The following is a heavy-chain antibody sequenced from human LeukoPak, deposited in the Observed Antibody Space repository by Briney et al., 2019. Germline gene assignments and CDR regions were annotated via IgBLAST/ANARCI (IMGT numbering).Heavy chain of an antibody. Sequence: SETLSLTCTVSGGSISSYYWSWIRQPPGKGLEWIGYIYYSGSTNYNPSLKSRATISVDTSKNQFSLKLSSVTAADTAVYYCARVMGSGYYWDYYYYGMDVWGQGTTVTVSS. D-gene: IGHD3-22*01. CDR3: ARVMGSGYYWDYYYYGMDV. V-gene: IGHV4-59*01. CDR2: IYYSGST. J-gene: IGHJ6*02. CDR1: GGSISSYY.